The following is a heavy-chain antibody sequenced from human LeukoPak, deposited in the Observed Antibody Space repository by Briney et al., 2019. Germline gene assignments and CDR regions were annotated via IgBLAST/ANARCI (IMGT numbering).Heavy chain of an antibody. J-gene: IGHJ5*02. CDR1: GYTFSDFY. CDR3: ATATVTHTRDP. CDR2: INPYSGAL. Sequence: VSVKVSCQTSGYTFSDFYLNWVRQAPGQGLEWMGWINPYSGALISAQSLQGRLTMTWDTSTGTAYMELTRLTSDDTAVYYCATATVTHTRDPWGQGTLVTVSS. D-gene: IGHD1-1*01. V-gene: IGHV1-2*02.